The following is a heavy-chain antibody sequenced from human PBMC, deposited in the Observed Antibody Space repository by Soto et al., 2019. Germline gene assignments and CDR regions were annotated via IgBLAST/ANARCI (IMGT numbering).Heavy chain of an antibody. V-gene: IGHV1-46*01. CDR2: INPSGGST. Sequence: ASVKVSCKASGYTFTSYYMHWVRQAPGQGLEWMGIINPSGGSTSYAQKFQGRVTMTRDTSTSTVYMELSGLRSEDTAVYYCARGSRNGYSSGQWFDPWGQGTLVTVSS. CDR3: ARGSRNGYSSGQWFDP. J-gene: IGHJ5*02. CDR1: GYTFTSYY. D-gene: IGHD6-25*01.